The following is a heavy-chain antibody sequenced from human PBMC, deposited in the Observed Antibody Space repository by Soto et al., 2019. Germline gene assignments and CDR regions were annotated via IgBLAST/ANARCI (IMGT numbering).Heavy chain of an antibody. Sequence: SETLSLTCTVSGDSVSSGDYLWIWIRQPPGEGLEWVGYIYHTGNTYYNPSLRSRISMSVDTAKNQFSLKLTSVTPADTAVYYCARVRVTLIRANWFDYWGQGALVTVSS. CDR3: ARVRVTLIRANWFDY. CDR1: GDSVSSGDYL. V-gene: IGHV4-30-4*01. D-gene: IGHD3-10*01. CDR2: IYHTGNT. J-gene: IGHJ5*01.